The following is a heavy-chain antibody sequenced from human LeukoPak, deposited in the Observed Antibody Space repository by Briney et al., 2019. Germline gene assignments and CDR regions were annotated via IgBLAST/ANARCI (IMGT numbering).Heavy chain of an antibody. CDR1: GSTFSNYC. CDR3: ASSLSSTTDY. D-gene: IGHD6-13*01. J-gene: IGHJ4*02. V-gene: IGHV3-21*01. Sequence: GGSLRLSCAASGSTFSNYCMNWVRQAPGKGLEWVSSISSSSRYIFSAGSVKGRFTISRDNAKNSLYLQMNSLRAEDTAIYYCASSLSSTTDYWGQGTLVIVSS. CDR2: ISSSSRYI.